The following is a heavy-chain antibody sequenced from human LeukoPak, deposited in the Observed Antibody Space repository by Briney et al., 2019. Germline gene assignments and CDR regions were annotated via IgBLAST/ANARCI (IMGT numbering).Heavy chain of an antibody. Sequence: SETLSLTCTVSGGSISSGGYYWSWIRQHPGKGLEWIGYIYYSGSTYYNPSIKSRVTISVDTSKNQFSLKLSSVTAADTAVYYCARVGYYGSSGYYNWFDPWGQGTLVTVSS. CDR1: GGSISSGGYY. V-gene: IGHV4-31*03. CDR2: IYYSGST. J-gene: IGHJ5*02. CDR3: ARVGYYGSSGYYNWFDP. D-gene: IGHD3-22*01.